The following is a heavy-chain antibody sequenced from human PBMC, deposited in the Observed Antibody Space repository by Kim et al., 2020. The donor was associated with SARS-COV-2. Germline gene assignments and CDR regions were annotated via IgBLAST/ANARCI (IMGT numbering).Heavy chain of an antibody. J-gene: IGHJ4*02. V-gene: IGHV3-15*01. CDR3: TTDQLAYCGGDCYPSFDY. D-gene: IGHD2-21*02. Sequence: KSRFSNSRDDSKNTLYLQMNSLKTEDTAVYYCTTDQLAYCGGDCYPSFDYWGQGTLVTVSS.